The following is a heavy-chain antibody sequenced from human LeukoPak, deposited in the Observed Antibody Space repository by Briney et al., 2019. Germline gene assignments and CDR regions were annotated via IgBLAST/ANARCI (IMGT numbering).Heavy chain of an antibody. V-gene: IGHV1-69*13. CDR1: GGTFSSYS. CDR3: ARDVDSSMVTNWFDS. J-gene: IGHJ5*01. Sequence: SVKVSCRASGGTFSSYSFSWVRQAPGQGLEWLGGIIVIFGTPNYPQKFHGRVTITADESTSTVYMELSSLRSEDTAMYYCARDVDSSMVTNWFDSWGQGTLVTVSS. D-gene: IGHD5-18*01. CDR2: IIVIFGTP.